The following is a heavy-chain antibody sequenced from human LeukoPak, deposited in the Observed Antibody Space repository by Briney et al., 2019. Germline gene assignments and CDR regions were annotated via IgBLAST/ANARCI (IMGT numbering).Heavy chain of an antibody. D-gene: IGHD5-24*01. Sequence: KTSETLSLTCAVYAGSLRGYYWSWIRQPPGKGLEWIGEINHSGSTNYNPSLKSRVTISVDTSKNQFSLKLSSVTAADTAVHYCARGDGDTPRGFDYWGQGTLVTVSS. J-gene: IGHJ4*02. CDR3: ARGDGDTPRGFDY. V-gene: IGHV4-34*01. CDR2: INHSGST. CDR1: AGSLRGYY.